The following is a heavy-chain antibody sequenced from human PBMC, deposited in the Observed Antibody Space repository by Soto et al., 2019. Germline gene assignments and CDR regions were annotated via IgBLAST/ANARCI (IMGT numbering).Heavy chain of an antibody. D-gene: IGHD3-9*01. CDR1: GFTFSSYA. CDR2: ISGSGGST. CDR3: SSHFLTGSPIDY. V-gene: IGHV3-23*01. Sequence: PGGALRISWAGSGFTFSSYAMSWGRQAPGKGLEWVSAISGSGGSTYYADSVKGRFTISRDNSKNTLYPQMNSLRAEDTAVYYCSSHFLTGSPIDYWGQGTLVTVSS. J-gene: IGHJ4*02.